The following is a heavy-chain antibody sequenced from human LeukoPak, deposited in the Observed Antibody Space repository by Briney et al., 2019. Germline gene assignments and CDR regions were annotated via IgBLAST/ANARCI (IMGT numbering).Heavy chain of an antibody. J-gene: IGHJ5*02. CDR1: GYTFTSYD. Sequence: VSVKVSCKASGYTFTSYDINWVRQATGQGLEWMGWMNPNSGNTGYAQKVQGRVTMTRNTSTSTAYMELSSLRSEDTAVYYCARGRRYPTNPFDPWGQGTLVTVSS. V-gene: IGHV1-8*01. CDR3: ARGRRYPTNPFDP. CDR2: MNPNSGNT. D-gene: IGHD2-2*01.